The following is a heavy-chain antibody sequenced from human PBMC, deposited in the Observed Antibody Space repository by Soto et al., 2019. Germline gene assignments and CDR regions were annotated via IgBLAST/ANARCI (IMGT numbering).Heavy chain of an antibody. D-gene: IGHD2-15*01. V-gene: IGHV1-46*01. J-gene: IGHJ5*02. CDR2: INPSGGST. CDR1: GYTFTXYY. Sequence: ASVKVSCKASGYTFTXYYMHWVRQAPGQGLEWMGIINPSGGSTNYAQMFQGRVTMTRDTSTSTVYMELSSLRAEDTAVYYCARDGCSGSNCLNWFDPWGQGTLLTVSS. CDR3: ARDGCSGSNCLNWFDP.